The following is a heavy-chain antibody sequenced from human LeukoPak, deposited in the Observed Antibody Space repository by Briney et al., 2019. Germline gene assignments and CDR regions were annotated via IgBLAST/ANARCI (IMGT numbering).Heavy chain of an antibody. CDR1: GFTFSSYG. J-gene: IGHJ1*01. D-gene: IGHD2-15*01. Sequence: GGSLRLSCAASGFTFSSYGMHWVRQAPGKGLEWVAVIWYDGSNKYYADSVKGRFTISRDKSKNTLSLQMNSLRAEDTAVYYCAQQVGYCSSGSCYFTYWGQGTLVTVSS. V-gene: IGHV3-33*01. CDR2: IWYDGSNK. CDR3: AQQVGYCSSGSCYFTY.